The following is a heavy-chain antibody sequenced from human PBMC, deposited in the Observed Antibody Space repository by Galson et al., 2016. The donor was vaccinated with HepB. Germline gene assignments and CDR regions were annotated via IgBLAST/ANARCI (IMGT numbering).Heavy chain of an antibody. D-gene: IGHD3-10*01. Sequence: QSGAEVKKPGESLKISCNCSGYTFTTSWIAWARQMPGKGLEWMGIIYPVDSDIRYSPSFQGQVTISADKSISIAYLQWSSLKASDTAIYYCARLYYYGSRVYAMDVWGQGTTVIVSS. CDR2: IYPVDSDI. CDR1: GYTFTTSW. CDR3: ARLYYYGSRVYAMDV. J-gene: IGHJ6*02. V-gene: IGHV5-51*01.